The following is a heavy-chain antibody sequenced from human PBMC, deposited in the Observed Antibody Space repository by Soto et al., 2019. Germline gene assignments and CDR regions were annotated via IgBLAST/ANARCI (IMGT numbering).Heavy chain of an antibody. CDR2: ISATGGST. D-gene: IGHD4-17*01. CDR3: ARDPTGDYVGAFEI. CDR1: GFTFRSYA. J-gene: IGHJ3*02. Sequence: GGSLRLSCAASGFTFRSYAMSWVRQAPGKGLEWVSAISATGGSTYLADSVKGRCSISRDDSKNTLHLQMNSLRAEDTAVYYCARDPTGDYVGAFEIWGHGTMVTVSS. V-gene: IGHV3-23*01.